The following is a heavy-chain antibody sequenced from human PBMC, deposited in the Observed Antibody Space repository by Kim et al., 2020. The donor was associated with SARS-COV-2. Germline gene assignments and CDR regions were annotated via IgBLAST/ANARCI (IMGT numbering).Heavy chain of an antibody. CDR2: MNPNSGNT. D-gene: IGHD3-3*01. J-gene: IGHJ4*02. CDR3: ARGAKMMYYDFWSGPGRYYFDY. V-gene: IGHV1-8*01. CDR1: GYTFTSYD. Sequence: ASVKVSCKASGYTFTSYDINWVRQATGQGLEWMGWMNPNSGNTGYAQKFQGRVTMTRNTSISTAYMELSSLRSEDTAVYYCARGAKMMYYDFWSGPGRYYFDYWGQGTLVTVSS.